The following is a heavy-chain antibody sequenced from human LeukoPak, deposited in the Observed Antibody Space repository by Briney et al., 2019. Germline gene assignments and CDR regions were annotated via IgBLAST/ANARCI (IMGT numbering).Heavy chain of an antibody. D-gene: IGHD5-12*01. Sequence: ASVKVSCKASGYTFTSYYMHWVRQAPGQGLEWMGIINPSGGSTSYAQKFQGRVTMTRDTSTSTVYMELSSLRSEDTAVYYCAKGGVGSGYDHPFDYWGQGTLVTVSS. J-gene: IGHJ4*02. CDR1: GYTFTSYY. V-gene: IGHV1-46*01. CDR2: INPSGGST. CDR3: AKGGVGSGYDHPFDY.